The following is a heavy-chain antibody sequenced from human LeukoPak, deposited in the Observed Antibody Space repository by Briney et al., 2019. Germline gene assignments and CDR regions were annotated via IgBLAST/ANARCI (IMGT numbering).Heavy chain of an antibody. J-gene: IGHJ4*02. CDR2: ISGSGGST. CDR3: AKGYYYDSRRFDY. V-gene: IGHV3-23*01. CDR1: GFTFSSYA. Sequence: GGSLRLSCAASGFTFSSYAMSWVRQAPGKGLEWVSAISGSGGSTYYADSVKGRFTISRDNSKSTLYLQMNNLRAEDTAVYYCAKGYYYDSRRFDYWGQGTLVTVSS. D-gene: IGHD3-22*01.